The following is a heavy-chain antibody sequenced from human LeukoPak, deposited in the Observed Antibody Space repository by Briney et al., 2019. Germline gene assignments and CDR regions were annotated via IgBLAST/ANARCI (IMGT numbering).Heavy chain of an antibody. CDR2: IYYSGST. CDR3: ARGFRGDNFDY. Sequence: SETLSLTCTVSGGSISSYYWSWIRQPPGKGLEWIGYIYYSGSTYYNPSLKSRVTISVDTSKNQFSLKLSSVTAADTAVYYCARGFRGDNFDYWGQGTLVTVSS. D-gene: IGHD7-27*01. V-gene: IGHV4-59*12. CDR1: GGSISSYY. J-gene: IGHJ4*02.